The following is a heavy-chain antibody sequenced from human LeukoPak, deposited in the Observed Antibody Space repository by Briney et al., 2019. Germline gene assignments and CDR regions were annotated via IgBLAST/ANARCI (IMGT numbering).Heavy chain of an antibody. V-gene: IGHV4-59*08. D-gene: IGHD3-10*01. J-gene: IGHJ4*02. Sequence: PSETLSLTCTVSGGSISSYYWSWIRQPPGKGLEWIGYIYYSGSTNYNPSLKSRVTISVDTSKNQFSLKLSSVTAADTAVYYCASMVRGAAIDYWGQGTLVTVSS. CDR1: GGSISSYY. CDR3: ASMVRGAAIDY. CDR2: IYYSGST.